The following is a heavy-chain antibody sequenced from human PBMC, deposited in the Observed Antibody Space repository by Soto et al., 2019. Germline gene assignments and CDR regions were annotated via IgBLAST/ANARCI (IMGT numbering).Heavy chain of an antibody. CDR1: GFTFDDYT. CDR2: ISWDGGST. CDR3: AKSMVRGVELGYFDY. D-gene: IGHD3-10*01. Sequence: GGSLRLSCAASGFTFDDYTMHWVRQAPGKGLEWVSLISWDGGSTYYADSVKGRFTISRDNSKNSLYLQMNSLRTEDTAFYYCAKSMVRGVELGYFDYWGQGTLVTVSS. V-gene: IGHV3-43*01. J-gene: IGHJ4*02.